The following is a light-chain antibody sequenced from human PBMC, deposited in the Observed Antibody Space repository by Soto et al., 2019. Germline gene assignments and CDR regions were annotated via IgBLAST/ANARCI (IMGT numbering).Light chain of an antibody. CDR2: KAS. Sequence: DIQMTQSPFTLSASVGDRVTITCRASQSINTWLAWYQQKPGKAPKLLIYKASSLEGGVPSRFSGSGSGTEFTLTISSLQPDDFAAYYCQHYDSYSYTFGQGTKLEIK. V-gene: IGKV1-5*03. J-gene: IGKJ2*01. CDR1: QSINTW. CDR3: QHYDSYSYT.